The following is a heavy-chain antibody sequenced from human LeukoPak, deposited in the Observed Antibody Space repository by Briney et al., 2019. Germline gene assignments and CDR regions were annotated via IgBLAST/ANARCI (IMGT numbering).Heavy chain of an antibody. V-gene: IGHV3-74*01. CDR1: GNTW. CDR2: INGDGSWT. D-gene: IGHD2-2*01. J-gene: IGHJ4*02. CDR3: VSFYETY. Sequence: GGSLRRSCAASGNTWMHWVRQPQGKGLVWVSHINGDGSWTTYADSVKGRFTISKDNAKNTVYLQMNNLRAEDTAVYYCVSFYETYWGRGTLVTVSS.